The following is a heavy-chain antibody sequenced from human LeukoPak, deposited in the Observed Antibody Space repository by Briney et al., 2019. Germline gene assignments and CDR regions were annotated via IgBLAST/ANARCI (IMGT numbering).Heavy chain of an antibody. J-gene: IGHJ4*02. D-gene: IGHD3-3*01. CDR1: GGSFSVYY. CDR3: ARGQSSGYLFDY. CDR2: INHSGST. Sequence: SETLSLTCAVYGGSFSVYYWSWIRQPPGKGLEWIGEINHSGSTNYNPSLKSRVTISVDTSKNQFSLKLSSVTAADTAVYYCARGQSSGYLFDYWGQGTLVTVSS. V-gene: IGHV4-34*01.